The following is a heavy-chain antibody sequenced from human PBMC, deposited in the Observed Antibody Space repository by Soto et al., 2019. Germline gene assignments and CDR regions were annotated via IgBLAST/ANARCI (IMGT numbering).Heavy chain of an antibody. CDR1: GYTFTGYY. D-gene: IGHD6-13*01. Sequence: ASVQVSCKASGYTFTGYYMHWVRQAPGQGLEWMGWINPNSGGTNYAQKFQGWVTMTRDTSISTAYMELSRLRSDDTAVYYCARASIAAAGYYYYYGMDVWGQGTTVTVSS. CDR2: INPNSGGT. V-gene: IGHV1-2*04. J-gene: IGHJ6*02. CDR3: ARASIAAAGYYYYYGMDV.